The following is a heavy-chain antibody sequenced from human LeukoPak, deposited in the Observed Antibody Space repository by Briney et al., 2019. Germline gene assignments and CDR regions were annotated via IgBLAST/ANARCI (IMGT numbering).Heavy chain of an antibody. V-gene: IGHV4-34*01. Sequence: SETLSLTCAVYGGSFSGYYWSWIRQPPGKGLEWIGEINHSGSTNYNPSLKSRVTISVDTSKNQFSLKLSSVTAADTAVYYCARGPRGFDYWGQGTLVTVYS. CDR1: GGSFSGYY. CDR3: ARGPRGFDY. J-gene: IGHJ4*02. CDR2: INHSGST.